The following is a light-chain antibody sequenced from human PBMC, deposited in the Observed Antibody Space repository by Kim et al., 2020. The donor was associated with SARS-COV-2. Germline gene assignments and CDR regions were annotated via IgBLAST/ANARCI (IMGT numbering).Light chain of an antibody. CDR3: QQYDDRPRT. V-gene: IGKV3-15*01. CDR2: GAS. CDR1: QSVSSK. Sequence: VSPGETATLSCRASQSVSSKFAWYQQKPGHAPRLLIYGASTRATGIPARFSGTGSGTEFTLTISSLQSEDIAVYYCQQYDDRPRTFGQGTKVDIK. J-gene: IGKJ1*01.